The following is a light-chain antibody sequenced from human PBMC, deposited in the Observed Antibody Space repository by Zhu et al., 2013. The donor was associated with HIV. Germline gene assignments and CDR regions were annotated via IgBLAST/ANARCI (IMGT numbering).Light chain of an antibody. J-gene: IGKJ1*01. CDR2: AAS. CDR3: QQYGSSPPWT. CDR1: QSVFSDY. Sequence: VLTQSPDTLSLSPGERATLSCRASQSVFSDYLAWYQQKPGQAPRLLIFAASNRATGIPYRFSGSGSGTDFTLTISRLESEDFAVYYCQQYGSSPPWTFGQGTKVEMK. V-gene: IGKV3-20*01.